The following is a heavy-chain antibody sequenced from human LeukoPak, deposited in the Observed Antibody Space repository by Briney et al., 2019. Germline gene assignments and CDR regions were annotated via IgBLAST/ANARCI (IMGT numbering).Heavy chain of an antibody. CDR1: GGSISSSSYY. J-gene: IGHJ5*02. CDR3: ARHRKVPVYYDSSGYYYGRINIGLYNWFDP. D-gene: IGHD3-22*01. V-gene: IGHV4-39*01. Sequence: KSSETLSLTCTVSGGSISSSSYYWGWIRQPPGKGLEWIGSIYYSGSTYYNPSLKSRVTISVDTSKNQFSLKLSSVTAADTAVYYCARHRKVPVYYDSSGYYYGRINIGLYNWFDPWGQGTLVTVSS. CDR2: IYYSGST.